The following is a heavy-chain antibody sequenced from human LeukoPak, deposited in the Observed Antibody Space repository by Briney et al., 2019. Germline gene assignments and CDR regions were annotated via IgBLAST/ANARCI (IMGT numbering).Heavy chain of an antibody. D-gene: IGHD3-3*01. Sequence: SETLSLTCAVYGGSFSGYYWSWIRQPPGKGLEWIGEINHSGSTYYNPSLKSRVTISVDTSKNQFSLKLSSVTAADTAVYYCARSRNYDFWSGYYDYYYYYYMDVWGKGTTVTVSS. V-gene: IGHV4-34*01. CDR3: ARSRNYDFWSGYYDYYYYYYMDV. CDR1: GGSFSGYY. J-gene: IGHJ6*03. CDR2: INHSGST.